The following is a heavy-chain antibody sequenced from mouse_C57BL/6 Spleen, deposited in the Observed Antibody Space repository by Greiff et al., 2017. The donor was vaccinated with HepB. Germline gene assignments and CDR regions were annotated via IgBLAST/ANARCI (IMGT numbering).Heavy chain of an antibody. V-gene: IGHV1-80*01. CDR1: GYAFSSYW. Sequence: VKLVESGAELVKPGASVKISCKASGYAFSSYWMNWVKQRPGKGLEWIGQIYPGDGDTNYNGKFKGKATLTADKSSSTAYMQLSSLTSEDSAVYFCARRPYYSNYNYAMDYWGQGTSVTVSS. J-gene: IGHJ4*01. CDR3: ARRPYYSNYNYAMDY. D-gene: IGHD2-5*01. CDR2: IYPGDGDT.